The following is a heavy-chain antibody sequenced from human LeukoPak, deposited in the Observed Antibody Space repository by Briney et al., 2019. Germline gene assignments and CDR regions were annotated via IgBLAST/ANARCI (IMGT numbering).Heavy chain of an antibody. J-gene: IGHJ4*02. CDR2: INTKDGNI. Sequence: GASVKVSCKASGYTFTTYGISWVRQAPGQGLEWLGWINTKDGNINYAQKLQGRVTMTADTSTSTVYMELRSLTSDDTAVYYCAREVGRGALDYWGQGTLVTVSS. D-gene: IGHD1-26*01. V-gene: IGHV1-18*01. CDR1: GYTFTTYG. CDR3: AREVGRGALDY.